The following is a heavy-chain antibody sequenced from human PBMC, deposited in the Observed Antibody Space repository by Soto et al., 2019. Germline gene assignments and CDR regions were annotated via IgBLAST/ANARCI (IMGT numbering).Heavy chain of an antibody. D-gene: IGHD2-15*01. CDR3: VWSCTGGSCSDY. J-gene: IGHJ4*02. Sequence: QVRLVQSGAELKKPGASVKVSCKASGNPFISYAISWMRQAPGQGLEWMGRFSVYNGNTIYAQKFHDRLTVTTDTSTTTAYMELRSLTSDETAMYYCVWSCTGGSCSDYWGQGTLVTVSS. V-gene: IGHV1-18*04. CDR2: FSVYNGNT. CDR1: GNPFISYA.